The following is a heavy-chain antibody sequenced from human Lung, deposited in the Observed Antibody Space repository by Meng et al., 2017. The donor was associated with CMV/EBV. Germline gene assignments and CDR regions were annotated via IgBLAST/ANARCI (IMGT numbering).Heavy chain of an antibody. CDR2: IYYSGST. Sequence: LXCTVSGGPVSSGSFYWSWIRQPPAKGLEWIGYIYYSGSTKYNPSLKSRVTISVDMFKNQFSLKLSSVTAADTAVYYCARDSYSSSYPYSYYLGMDVWGRGTXVTCAS. J-gene: IGHJ6*04. CDR1: GGPVSSGSFY. D-gene: IGHD6-6*01. CDR3: ARDSYSSSYPYSYYLGMDV. V-gene: IGHV4-61*01.